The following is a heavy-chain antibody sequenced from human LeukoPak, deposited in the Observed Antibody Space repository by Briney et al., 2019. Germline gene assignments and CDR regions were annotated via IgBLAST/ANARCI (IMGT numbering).Heavy chain of an antibody. CDR3: AREKTGTKYYFDY. CDR1: GGTFSSYT. V-gene: IGHV1-69*04. D-gene: IGHD1-7*01. CDR2: IIPILGIA. J-gene: IGHJ4*02. Sequence: ASVKVSCXASGGTFSSYTISWVRQAPGQGLAWMGRIIPILGIANYAQKFQGRVTITADKSTSTAYMELSSLRSEDTAVYYCAREKTGTKYYFDYWGQGTLVTVSS.